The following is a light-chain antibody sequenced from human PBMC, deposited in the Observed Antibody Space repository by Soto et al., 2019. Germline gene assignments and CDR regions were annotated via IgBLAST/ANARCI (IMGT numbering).Light chain of an antibody. CDR1: SSDVGGYNY. J-gene: IGLJ2*01. CDR2: DVS. Sequence: QSALTQPRSVSGSPGQSVTISCTGTSSDVGGYNYVSWYQQHPGKAPKLMIYDVSKRPSGVPDRFSGSKSGNTASLTISGLQPEDEADYSCCSYAGSYTLFGGGTKVTVL. V-gene: IGLV2-11*01. CDR3: CSYAGSYTL.